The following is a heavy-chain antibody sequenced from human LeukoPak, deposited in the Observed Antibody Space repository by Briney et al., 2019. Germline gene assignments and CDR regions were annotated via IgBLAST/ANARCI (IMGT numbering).Heavy chain of an antibody. D-gene: IGHD3-9*01. CDR2: IRYDGSNK. J-gene: IGHJ4*02. CDR1: GFTFSNYA. V-gene: IGHV3-30*02. Sequence: GGSLRLSCAASGFTFSNYAMHWVRQAPGKGLEWVTFIRYDGSNKYYAESVKGRFTISRDNSKNTLYLQMSSLRAEDTAVYYCAKDGVVLMGAILTGPDYWGQGTLVTVSS. CDR3: AKDGVVLMGAILTGPDY.